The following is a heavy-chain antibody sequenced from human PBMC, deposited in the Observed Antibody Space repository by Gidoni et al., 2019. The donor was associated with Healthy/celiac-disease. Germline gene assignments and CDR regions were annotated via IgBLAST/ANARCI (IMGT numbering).Heavy chain of an antibody. CDR1: GFPFSSYA. J-gene: IGHJ4*02. CDR2: ISSNGGST. Sequence: EVQLVESGGGLVQPGGSLRLSCSASGFPFSSYAMHWVRQAPGKGLEYVSAISSNGGSTYYADSVKGRFTISRDNSKNTLYLQMSSLGAEDTAVYYCVKDANYYYGSGSYPVYWGQGTLVTVSS. V-gene: IGHV3-64D*06. CDR3: VKDANYYYGSGSYPVY. D-gene: IGHD3-10*01.